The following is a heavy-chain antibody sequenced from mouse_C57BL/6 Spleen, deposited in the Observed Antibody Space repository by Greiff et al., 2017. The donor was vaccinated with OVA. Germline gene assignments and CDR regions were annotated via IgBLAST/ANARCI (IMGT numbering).Heavy chain of an antibody. D-gene: IGHD2-4*01. V-gene: IGHV1-63*01. Sequence: QVQLQQSGAELVRPGTSVKMSCKASGYTFTNYWIGWAKQRPGHGLEWIGDIYPGGGYTNYNEKFKGKATLTADKSSSTAYMQFSSLTSEDSAIYYCARGNDYDPFAYWGQGTLVTVSA. CDR1: GYTFTNYW. CDR2: IYPGGGYT. CDR3: ARGNDYDPFAY. J-gene: IGHJ3*01.